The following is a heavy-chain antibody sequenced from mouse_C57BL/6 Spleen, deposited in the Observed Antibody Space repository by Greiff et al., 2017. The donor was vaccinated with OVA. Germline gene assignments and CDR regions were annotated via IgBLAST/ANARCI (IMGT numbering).Heavy chain of an antibody. J-gene: IGHJ3*01. CDR1: GYTFTSYW. CDR3: ARPGRNWDWFAY. CDR2: IDPSDSYT. Sequence: QVQLQQPGAELVMPGASVKLSCKASGYTFTSYWMHWVKQRPGQGLEWIGEIDPSDSYTNYNQKFKGKSTLTVDKSSSTAYMQLSSLTSEDSAVYYCARPGRNWDWFAYWGQGTLVTVSA. D-gene: IGHD4-1*01. V-gene: IGHV1-69*01.